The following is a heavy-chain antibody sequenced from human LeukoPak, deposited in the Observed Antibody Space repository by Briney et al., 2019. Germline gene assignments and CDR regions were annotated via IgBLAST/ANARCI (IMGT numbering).Heavy chain of an antibody. CDR2: INPSGGST. CDR3: ARDFALYPLVVVVPEYAFDI. D-gene: IGHD2-15*01. Sequence: ASVKVSYKASGYTFTSYYMHWVRQAPGQGLEWMGIINPSGGSTSYAQKFQGRVTMTRDMSTRTVYMELSSLRSEDTAVYYCARDFALYPLVVVVPEYAFDIWGQGTMVTVSS. V-gene: IGHV1-46*01. J-gene: IGHJ3*02. CDR1: GYTFTSYY.